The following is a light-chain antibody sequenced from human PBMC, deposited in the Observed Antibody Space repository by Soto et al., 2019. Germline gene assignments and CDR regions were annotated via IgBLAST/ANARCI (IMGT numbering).Light chain of an antibody. CDR3: QQYDDWPPS. CDR1: QTVNSR. CDR2: DTS. Sequence: EIVMAQSPVTLSVSPGERATLSCRASQTVNSRLVWYQQKPGQAPRPLIYDTSTRAPGIPERFRGSGYGTEFTLTISSLQSEDFAVYWCQQYDDWPPSFGQGTKVEIK. V-gene: IGKV3-15*01. J-gene: IGKJ1*01.